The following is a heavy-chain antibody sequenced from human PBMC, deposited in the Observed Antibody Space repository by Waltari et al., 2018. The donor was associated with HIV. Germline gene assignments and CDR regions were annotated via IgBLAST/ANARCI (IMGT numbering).Heavy chain of an antibody. J-gene: IGHJ4*02. CDR3: ATAMMATAYFDY. D-gene: IGHD5-18*01. CDR1: GYSFTSYW. CDR2: TFPEHSDT. Sequence: EVQLVQSGAEVKKPGESLKISCKGSGYSFTSYWIGWVRQMPGKGLEWMWSTFPEHSDTRYSPAFQGQVTISADQSISTAYLQWSSLKASDTAMYYCATAMMATAYFDYWGQGTLVTVSS. V-gene: IGHV5-51*01.